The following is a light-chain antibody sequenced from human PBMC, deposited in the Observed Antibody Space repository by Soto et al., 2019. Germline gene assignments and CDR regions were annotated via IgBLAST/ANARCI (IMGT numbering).Light chain of an antibody. J-gene: IGLJ1*01. Sequence: QSVLTQPPSTSGTPGQRVTISCSGSSSNIGSNYIYWFQQLPGTAPKLLIYRNNQRPSGVPDRFSGSKSGTSASLAISGLRSEDEADYNCAAWDDSLNAYYVFGTGTKLTVL. CDR3: AAWDDSLNAYYV. CDR2: RNN. CDR1: SSNIGSNY. V-gene: IGLV1-47*01.